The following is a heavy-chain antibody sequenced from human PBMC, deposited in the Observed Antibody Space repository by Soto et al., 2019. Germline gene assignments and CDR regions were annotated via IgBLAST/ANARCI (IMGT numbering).Heavy chain of an antibody. V-gene: IGHV5-10-1*01. CDR1: GYSFTSYW. Sequence: GESLKISCKGSGYSFTSYWISWVRQMPGKGLEWMGRIDPSDSYTNYSPSFQGHVTIPADKSISTAYLQWSSLKASDTAMYYCARLRYSSGWSYYYYYGMDVWGQGTTVTVSS. CDR2: IDPSDSYT. CDR3: ARLRYSSGWSYYYYYGMDV. D-gene: IGHD6-19*01. J-gene: IGHJ6*02.